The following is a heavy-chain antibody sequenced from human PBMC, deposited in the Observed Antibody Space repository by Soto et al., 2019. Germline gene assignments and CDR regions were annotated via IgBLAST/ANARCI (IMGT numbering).Heavy chain of an antibody. CDR2: MNPGSGDT. J-gene: IGHJ5*02. CDR3: ARMATFGSLNWFDP. CDR1: GYSFTNND. D-gene: IGHD3-16*01. Sequence: ASVKVSCKASGYSFTNNDVTWVRQATGQGLEWMGWMNPGSGDTGYAQKFQGRVTMTRDISIATAYMELSSLRSDDTAIYYCARMATFGSLNWFDPWGQGTLVTVPQ. V-gene: IGHV1-8*01.